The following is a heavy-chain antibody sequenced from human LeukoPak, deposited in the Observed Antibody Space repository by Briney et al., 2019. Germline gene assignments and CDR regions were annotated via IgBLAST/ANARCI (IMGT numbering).Heavy chain of an antibody. CDR3: ARILGARDY. CDR1: GGSFSGYY. CDR2: INHSGST. J-gene: IGHJ4*02. D-gene: IGHD2-15*01. V-gene: IGHV4-34*01. Sequence: PSETLSLTCAVYGGSFSGYYWSWICQPPGKGLEWIGEINHSGSTNYNPSLKSRVTISVDTSKNQFSLKLSSVTAADTAVYYCARILGARDYWGQGTLVTVSS.